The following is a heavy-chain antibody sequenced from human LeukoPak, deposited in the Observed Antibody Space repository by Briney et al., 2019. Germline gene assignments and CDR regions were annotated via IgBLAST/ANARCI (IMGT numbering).Heavy chain of an antibody. CDR3: ARGNPPDY. CDR1: GFTFSSYG. V-gene: IGHV3-33*01. CDR2: IWYDGSNK. Sequence: GSLRLSCAASGFTFSSYGMHWVRQAPGKGLEWVAVIWYDGSNKYYADSVKGRFTISRDNAKNSLYLQMNSLRAEDTAVYYCARGNPPDYWGQGTLVTVSS. J-gene: IGHJ4*02.